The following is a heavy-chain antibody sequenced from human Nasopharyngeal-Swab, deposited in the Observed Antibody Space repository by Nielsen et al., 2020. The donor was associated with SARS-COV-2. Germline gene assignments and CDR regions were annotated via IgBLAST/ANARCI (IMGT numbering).Heavy chain of an antibody. D-gene: IGHD3-10*01. V-gene: IGHV4-39*01. CDR2: IYYSGST. J-gene: IGHJ5*02. CDR3: ARLLWFGELCWFDP. Sequence: SETLSLTCTVSGGAISSSSYYWGWIRQPPGKGLEWIGSIYYSGSTYYNPSLKSRVTISVDTSKNQFSLKLSSVTAADTAVYYCARLLWFGELCWFDPCGQGTLVTVSS. CDR1: GGAISSSSYY.